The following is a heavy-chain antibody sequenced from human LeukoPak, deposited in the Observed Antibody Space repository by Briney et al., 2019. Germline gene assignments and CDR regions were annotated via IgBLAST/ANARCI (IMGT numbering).Heavy chain of an antibody. CDR2: ISYDGSNK. D-gene: IGHD3-22*01. CDR3: AKESDSSGYQYYFDY. J-gene: IGHJ4*02. V-gene: IGHV3-30*18. Sequence: GGSLRLSCAASGFTFSSYGMHWVRQAPGKGLEWVAGISYDGSNKYYADSVKGRFTISRDNSKNTLYLQMNSLRAEDTAVYYCAKESDSSGYQYYFDYWGQGTLVTVSS. CDR1: GFTFSSYG.